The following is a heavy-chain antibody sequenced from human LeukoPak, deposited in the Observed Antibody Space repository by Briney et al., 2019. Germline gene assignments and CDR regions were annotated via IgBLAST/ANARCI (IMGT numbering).Heavy chain of an antibody. D-gene: IGHD3-10*01. Sequence: GASLRLSCAASGFTFSSYWMHWVRQAPGKGLVWVSRINSDGSSTSYADSVKGRFTISRDNAKNTLYLQMNSLRAEDTAVYYCARGYYGSGSYYNYLFDYWGQGTLVTVSS. CDR3: ARGYYGSGSYYNYLFDY. CDR2: INSDGSST. J-gene: IGHJ4*02. CDR1: GFTFSSYW. V-gene: IGHV3-74*01.